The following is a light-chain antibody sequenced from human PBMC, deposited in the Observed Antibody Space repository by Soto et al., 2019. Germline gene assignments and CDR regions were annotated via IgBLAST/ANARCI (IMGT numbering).Light chain of an antibody. Sequence: ENVLTQSPATLSLSPGEGATLSCRASQSVSTYLAWYQQRPGQAPRLLIYDASYRATDIPPRFSGSGSGTEFTLTISSLQPDDFATYYCQQYNSYSTFGQGTRLEIK. CDR3: QQYNSYST. CDR2: DAS. V-gene: IGKV3-11*01. J-gene: IGKJ5*01. CDR1: QSVSTY.